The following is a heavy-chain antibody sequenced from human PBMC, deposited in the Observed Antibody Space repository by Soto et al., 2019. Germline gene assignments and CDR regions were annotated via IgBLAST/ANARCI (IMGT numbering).Heavy chain of an antibody. J-gene: IGHJ4*02. D-gene: IGHD2-8*02. CDR1: GFIYSSCA. CDR2: VSHDGTLY. CDR3: VQGRSDTWSFDY. V-gene: IGHV3-30*18. Sequence: QVQLVESGGGVVQPGRSLRLSCSASGFIYSSCAMHWVRQVPGKGLEWLAVVSHDGTLYPYADSVKGRFTISRDNSRKMLYLQMTSLSPDDTAVYYCVQGRSDTWSFDYWGQGTLVTVSS.